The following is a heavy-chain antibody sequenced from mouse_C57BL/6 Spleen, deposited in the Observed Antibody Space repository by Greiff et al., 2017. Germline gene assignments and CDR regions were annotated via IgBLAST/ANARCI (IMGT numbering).Heavy chain of an antibody. CDR3: AGSFYGGL. D-gene: IGHD1-2*01. CDR2: IDPDSGGT. V-gene: IGHV1-15*01. J-gene: IGHJ2*01. Sequence: QVQLQQPGAELVRPGASVTLSCKASGYTFTDYEMPWVKQTPVHGLAWIGAIDPDSGGTAYHPKFKGQATLTADKSSRTASMELRSLTSEDSAVYYCAGSFYGGLWGQGTTLTVSS. CDR1: GYTFTDYE.